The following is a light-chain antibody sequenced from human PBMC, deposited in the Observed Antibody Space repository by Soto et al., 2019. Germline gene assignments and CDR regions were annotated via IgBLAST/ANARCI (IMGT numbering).Light chain of an antibody. CDR3: SSYTTTNSLL. CDR2: DVT. CDR1: SSDIGVFNY. V-gene: IGLV2-14*03. J-gene: IGLJ2*01. Sequence: QSALTQPASVSGSPGQSITISCTGTSSDIGVFNYVSWYQQHPGKASKLIIYDVTNRPSGVSRRFSGSKSGNTASLTISGLQAEDEADFYCSSYTTTNSLLFGGGTKLTVL.